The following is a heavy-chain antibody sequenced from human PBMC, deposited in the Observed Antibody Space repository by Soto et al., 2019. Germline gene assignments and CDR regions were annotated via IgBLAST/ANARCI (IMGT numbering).Heavy chain of an antibody. V-gene: IGHV3-23*01. CDR2: ISGGGTGT. CDR3: ARWVEVSLDYFDS. D-gene: IGHD2-15*01. J-gene: IGHJ4*02. Sequence: GGSLRLSCTVSGFTFSNYAMSWVRQAPGKGLDCVSSISGGGTGTYYADSVKGRFTISRDNSKNTLYLQMNSLRAADTAVYYCARWVEVSLDYFDSWGQGTPVTVSS. CDR1: GFTFSNYA.